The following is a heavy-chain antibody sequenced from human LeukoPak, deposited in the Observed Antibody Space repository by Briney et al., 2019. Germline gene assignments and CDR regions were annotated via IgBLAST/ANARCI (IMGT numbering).Heavy chain of an antibody. V-gene: IGHV3-7*03. CDR1: GFTFSSYW. CDR2: IKQDGSEK. Sequence: GGSLRLSCAASGFTFSSYWMSWVRQAPGKGLEWVANIKQDGSEKYYVDSVKGRFTISRDNAKNSLYLQMNSLRAEDTAVYYCAKDHYGDYFSTGAFDIWGQGTTVIVSS. CDR3: AKDHYGDYFSTGAFDI. D-gene: IGHD4-17*01. J-gene: IGHJ3*02.